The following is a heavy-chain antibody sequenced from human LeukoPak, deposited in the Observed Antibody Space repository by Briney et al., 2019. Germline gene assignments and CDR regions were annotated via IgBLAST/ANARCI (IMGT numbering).Heavy chain of an antibody. V-gene: IGHV3-74*01. Sequence: GGSLRLSCAASGFSFSNYWMHWVRQAPGKGLVWVSRINGDGTNIRYADSVKGRFTISRDNAKNSLYLQMNSLRGEDTALYYCARSIDFDYSNNYYMDVWGKGTTVTVSS. CDR3: ARSIDFDYSNNYYMDV. J-gene: IGHJ6*03. CDR1: GFSFSNYW. CDR2: INGDGTNI. D-gene: IGHD4-11*01.